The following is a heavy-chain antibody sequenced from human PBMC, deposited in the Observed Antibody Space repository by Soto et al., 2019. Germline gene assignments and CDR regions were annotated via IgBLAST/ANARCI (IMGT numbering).Heavy chain of an antibody. J-gene: IGHJ4*02. V-gene: IGHV3-30-3*01. CDR1: GFTFSSYA. CDR2: ISNDGSNK. Sequence: QVQLVESGGGVVQPGRSLRLSCAASGFTFSSYAMHWVRQAPGKGLEWVAVISNDGSNKYYADSVKGRFTISRDNSKNTLYLQINSLRAEDTAVYYCARGPSRAGYIDYWGQGTLVTVSS. D-gene: IGHD6-6*01. CDR3: ARGPSRAGYIDY.